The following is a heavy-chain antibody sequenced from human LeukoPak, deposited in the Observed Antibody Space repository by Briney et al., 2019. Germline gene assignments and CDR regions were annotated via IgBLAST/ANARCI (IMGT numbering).Heavy chain of an antibody. CDR3: AGWEVPAAMYYYYYMDV. J-gene: IGHJ6*03. CDR2: IYYSGST. D-gene: IGHD2-2*01. V-gene: IGHV4-39*01. CDR1: GGSISSSSYY. Sequence: KPSETLSLTCTVSGGSISSSSYYWGWIRQPPGKGLEWIGSIYYSGSTYYNPSLKSRVTISVDTSKNQFSLKLSSVTAADTAVYYCAGWEVPAAMYYYYYMDVWGKGTTVTVSS.